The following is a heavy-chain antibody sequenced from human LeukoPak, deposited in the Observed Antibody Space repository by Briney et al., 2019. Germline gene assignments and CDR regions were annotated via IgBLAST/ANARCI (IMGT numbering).Heavy chain of an antibody. Sequence: GGSLRLSCAASGFTFSSFSLHWVRQPPGKGLEWVSSIGGSSSSIYYAGSVNGRFTVSRDNAESTVFLHMSSLRVEDTATYYCARGPHGDLDYWGQGTLVAVSS. CDR2: IGGSSSSI. V-gene: IGHV3-21*01. J-gene: IGHJ4*02. CDR3: ARGPHGDLDY. CDR1: GFTFSSFS. D-gene: IGHD4-17*01.